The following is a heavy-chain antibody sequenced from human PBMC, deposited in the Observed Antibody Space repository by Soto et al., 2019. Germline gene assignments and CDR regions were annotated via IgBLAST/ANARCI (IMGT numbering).Heavy chain of an antibody. CDR1: GFTFSSYG. Sequence: GGSLRLSCAASGFTFSSYGMHWVRQAPGKGLEWVAVIWYDGSNKYYADSVKGRFTISRDNSKNTLYLQMNSLRAEDTAVYYCARSLYDYIWGSYPFYWGQGTLVTASS. V-gene: IGHV3-33*01. J-gene: IGHJ4*02. CDR3: ARSLYDYIWGSYPFY. D-gene: IGHD3-16*02. CDR2: IWYDGSNK.